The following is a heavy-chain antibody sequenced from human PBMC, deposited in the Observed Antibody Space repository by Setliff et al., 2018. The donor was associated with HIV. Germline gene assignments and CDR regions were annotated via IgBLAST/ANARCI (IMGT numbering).Heavy chain of an antibody. CDR3: ARGMIWGAYYYYMDV. CDR1: GGPISSYY. Sequence: SETLSLTCTVSGGPISSYYWSWIRQPPGKGLEWIGYIYTSGSTNYNPSLKSRVTISVDTSKNQFSLKLSSVTAADTAVYYCARGMIWGAYYYYMDVWGTGTTVTVSS. CDR2: IYTSGST. V-gene: IGHV4-4*08. J-gene: IGHJ6*03. D-gene: IGHD3-16*01.